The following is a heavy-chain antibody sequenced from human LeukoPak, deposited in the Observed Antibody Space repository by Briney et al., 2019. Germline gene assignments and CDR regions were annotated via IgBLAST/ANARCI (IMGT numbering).Heavy chain of an antibody. CDR1: GYTFTSYA. CDR2: INTNTGNP. Sequence: ASVKVSCKASGYTFTSYAMNWVRQAPGQGLEWMGWINTNTGNPTYAQGFTGRFVFSLDTSVSTAYLQIRSLKAEDTAVYYCARVGMYPYYYYMDVWGKGTTVTVSS. J-gene: IGHJ6*03. CDR3: ARVGMYPYYYYMDV. V-gene: IGHV7-4-1*01. D-gene: IGHD1-26*01.